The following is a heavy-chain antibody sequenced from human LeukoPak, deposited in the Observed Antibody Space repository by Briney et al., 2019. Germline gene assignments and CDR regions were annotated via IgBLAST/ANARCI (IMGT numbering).Heavy chain of an antibody. J-gene: IGHJ4*02. V-gene: IGHV3-7*01. CDR2: IKQDGSEK. Sequence: GGSLRLSCAASGFTFSSYWISWVRQAPGKGREWVANIKQDGSEKYYVDSVKGRFTISRDNAKKSLYLQMNSLRAEDTAVYYCASIPQVAGYDRAYYFDYWGQGTLVTVSS. CDR1: GFTFSSYW. CDR3: ASIPQVAGYDRAYYFDY. D-gene: IGHD5-12*01.